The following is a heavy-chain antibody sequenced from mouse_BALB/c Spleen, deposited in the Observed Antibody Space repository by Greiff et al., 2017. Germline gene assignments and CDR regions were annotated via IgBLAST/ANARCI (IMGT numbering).Heavy chain of an antibody. CDR1: GFTFTDYY. V-gene: IGHV7-3*02. CDR2: IRNKANGYTT. CDR3: ARDPYDYDVGYAMDY. Sequence: EVNVVESGGGLVQPGGSLRLSCATSGFTFTDYYMSWVRQPPGKALEWLGFIRNKANGYTTEYSASVKGRFTISRDNSQSILYLQMNTLRAEDSATYYCARDPYDYDVGYAMDYWGQGTSVTVSS. D-gene: IGHD2-4*01. J-gene: IGHJ4*01.